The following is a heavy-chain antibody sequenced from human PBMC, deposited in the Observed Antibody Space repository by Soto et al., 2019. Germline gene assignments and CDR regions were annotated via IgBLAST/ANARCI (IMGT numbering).Heavy chain of an antibody. D-gene: IGHD5-18*01. CDR3: ARARDTAMVTGYYFDY. CDR1: GGSISSGGYY. J-gene: IGHJ4*02. V-gene: IGHV4-31*03. CDR2: IYYSGST. Sequence: QVQLQESGPGLVKPSQTLSLTCTVSGGSISSGGYYWSWIRQHPGKGLVWIGYIYYSGSTYYNPSLKSRVTISVDTSKNQFSLKLSSVTAADTAVYYCARARDTAMVTGYYFDYWGQGTLVTVSS.